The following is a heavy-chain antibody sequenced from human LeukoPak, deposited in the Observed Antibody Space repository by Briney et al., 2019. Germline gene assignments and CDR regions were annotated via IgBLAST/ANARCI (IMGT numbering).Heavy chain of an antibody. V-gene: IGHV4-59*01. CDR2: IYYSGST. J-gene: IGHJ3*02. CDR1: GGSISSYY. Sequence: SETLSLTCTVPGGSISSYYWSWIRQPPGKGLEWIGYIYYSGSTNYNPSLKSRVTISVDTSKNQFSLKLSSVTAADTAVYYCARDLSSGWYAFDIWGQGTMVTVSS. D-gene: IGHD6-19*01. CDR3: ARDLSSGWYAFDI.